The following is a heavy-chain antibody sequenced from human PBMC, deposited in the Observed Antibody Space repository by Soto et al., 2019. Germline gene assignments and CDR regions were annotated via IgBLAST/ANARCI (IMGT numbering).Heavy chain of an antibody. CDR1: GGTFSSYA. CDR2: IFPIFGTA. D-gene: IGHD3-22*01. J-gene: IGHJ2*01. Sequence: QVQLVQSGAEVKKPGSSVKVSCKASGGTFSSYAISWVRQAPGQGLEWMGGIFPIFGTANYAQKFQGRVTITADKSTSTAYMELSSLRSEDTAVYYCARAPFSSGYYDGNWYFDLWGRGTLVTVSS. V-gene: IGHV1-69*06. CDR3: ARAPFSSGYYDGNWYFDL.